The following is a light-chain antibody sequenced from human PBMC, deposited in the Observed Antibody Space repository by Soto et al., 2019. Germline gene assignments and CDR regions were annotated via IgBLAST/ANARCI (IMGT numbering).Light chain of an antibody. J-gene: IGLJ1*01. CDR3: SSYTSSSTYV. CDR1: SSDVGGYNY. V-gene: IGLV2-14*01. CDR2: DVS. Sequence: QSALTQPASVSGSPGQSIAISCTGTSSDVGGYNYVSWYQQHPGKAPKVLINDVSNRPSGVSSRFSGSKSGNTASLTISGLQAEDEADYDCSSYTSSSTYVFGTGTKVTVL.